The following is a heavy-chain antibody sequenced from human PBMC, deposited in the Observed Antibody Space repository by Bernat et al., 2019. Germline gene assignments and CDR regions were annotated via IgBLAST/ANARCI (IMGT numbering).Heavy chain of an antibody. Sequence: EVQLVEFGGGLVQPGGSLRLSCAASGFTFSTYWMSWVRQAPGKGLEWVSAISGSGGSTYYADSVKGRLTISRDNSKNTLYLQMNSLRAEDTAVYYCAKGQTTVMAFDIWGQGTMVTVSS. V-gene: IGHV3-23*04. J-gene: IGHJ3*02. CDR1: GFTFSTYW. CDR3: AKGQTTVMAFDI. D-gene: IGHD4-17*01. CDR2: ISGSGGST.